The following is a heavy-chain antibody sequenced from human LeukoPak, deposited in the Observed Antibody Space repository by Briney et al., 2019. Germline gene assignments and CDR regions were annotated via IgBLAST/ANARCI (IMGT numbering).Heavy chain of an antibody. CDR2: INHSGST. J-gene: IGHJ4*02. Sequence: SETLSLTCAVYGGSFSGYYWSWIRPTPGKGLEWIGEINHSGSTKYNPSLASRVTISLDTSKNQFSLKLNSVTAADTAVYYCARGPTVEYDILTGYYRFDYWGQGTLVTVSS. CDR3: ARGPTVEYDILTGYYRFDY. CDR1: GGSFSGYY. D-gene: IGHD3-9*01. V-gene: IGHV4-34*01.